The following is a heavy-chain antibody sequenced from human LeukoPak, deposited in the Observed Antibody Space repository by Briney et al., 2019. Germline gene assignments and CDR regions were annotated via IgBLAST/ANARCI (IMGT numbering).Heavy chain of an antibody. V-gene: IGHV3-23*01. D-gene: IGHD2-2*01. J-gene: IGHJ4*02. CDR2: ISGSGDST. CDR3: AKDRSLVPAALNY. CDR1: EFNFSNYA. Sequence: GGSLRLSCAASEFNFSNYAMTWVRQAPGKGLEYVSGISGSGDSTYYADSVKGRFTISRDNSKNTLYLQMNSLRAEDTALYYCAKDRSLVPAALNYWGQGTLVIVSS.